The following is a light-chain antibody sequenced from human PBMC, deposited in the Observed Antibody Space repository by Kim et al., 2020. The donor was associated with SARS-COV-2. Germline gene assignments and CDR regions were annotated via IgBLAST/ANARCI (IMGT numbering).Light chain of an antibody. J-gene: IGLJ2*01. Sequence: QSALTQPASVSGSHGQSITISCTGTSSDVGGYNYVSWYQQHPGKAPKLMIYDVSNRPSGVSNRFSGSKSGNTASLTISGLQAEDEADYYCSSYTSSSTLVVFDRETQLAVL. V-gene: IGLV2-14*03. CDR2: DVS. CDR3: SSYTSSSTLVV. CDR1: SSDVGGYNY.